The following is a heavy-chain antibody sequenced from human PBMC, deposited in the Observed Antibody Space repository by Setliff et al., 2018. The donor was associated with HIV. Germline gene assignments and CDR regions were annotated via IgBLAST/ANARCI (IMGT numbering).Heavy chain of an antibody. V-gene: IGHV3-15*01. CDR2: IKSKSDGGAV. J-gene: IGHJ4*02. D-gene: IGHD2-2*01. Sequence: GGSLRLSCAASGFTFSNAWMSWVRQAPGKGLEWVGRIKSKSDGGAVHYAAPVKGRFTISRDDSQDTLYLEMNSLRAEDTAVYYCARRAYCSSTTCFDNWGQGTLVTV. CDR1: GFTFSNAW. CDR3: ARRAYCSSTTCFDN.